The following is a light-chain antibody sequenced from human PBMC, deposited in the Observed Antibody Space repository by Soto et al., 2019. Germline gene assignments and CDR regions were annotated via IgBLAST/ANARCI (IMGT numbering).Light chain of an antibody. CDR3: QQYNNWLWT. V-gene: IGKV3-15*01. CDR2: DAS. J-gene: IGKJ1*01. Sequence: EIVMTQSPATLSVSPGERATLSCRASQSVNNKLAWYQQKPGQAPRLLIHDASTKATGIPARFSGSGSGTEFTLPISSLQSEDFAVYSCQQYNNWLWTFGQGTKVEIK. CDR1: QSVNNK.